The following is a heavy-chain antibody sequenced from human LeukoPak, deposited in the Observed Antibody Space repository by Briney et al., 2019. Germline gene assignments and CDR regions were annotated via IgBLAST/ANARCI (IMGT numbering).Heavy chain of an antibody. V-gene: IGHV4-34*01. CDR2: INHSGST. CDR1: GGSFSGYY. Sequence: PSETLSLTCAVYGGSFSGYYWSWLRQPPGKGLEWIGEINHSGSTNYNPSLKSRVTISVDTSKNQFSLKLSSVTAADTAVYYCARGVAVGIAAPGSFGYWGQGTLVTVSS. J-gene: IGHJ4*02. D-gene: IGHD6-13*01. CDR3: ARGVAVGIAAPGSFGY.